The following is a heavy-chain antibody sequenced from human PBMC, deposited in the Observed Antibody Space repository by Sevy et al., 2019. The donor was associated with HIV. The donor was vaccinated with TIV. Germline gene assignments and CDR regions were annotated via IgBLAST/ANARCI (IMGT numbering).Heavy chain of an antibody. CDR1: GYTFTGYY. J-gene: IGHJ5*02. Sequence: ASVKVSCKASGYTFTGYYMHWVRRAPGQGLVWMGWINPNSGGTNYAQKFQGRVTMTRDTSISTAYMELSRLRSDDTAVYYCARERVYCSGGSCKPGGWFDPWGQGTLVTVSS. CDR3: ARERVYCSGGSCKPGGWFDP. V-gene: IGHV1-2*02. CDR2: INPNSGGT. D-gene: IGHD2-15*01.